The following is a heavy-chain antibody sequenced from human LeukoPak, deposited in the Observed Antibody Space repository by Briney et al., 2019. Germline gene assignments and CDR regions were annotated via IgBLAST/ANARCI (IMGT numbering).Heavy chain of an antibody. J-gene: IGHJ4*02. CDR1: GFSFSNYS. CDR2: ISGSGGNT. D-gene: IGHD6-19*01. Sequence: PGGSLRLTCAVSGFSFSNYSKSWVRQAPGKGLEWVSSISGSGGNTYYTDSVKGRSTISRDNSQNTVFLQMDSLRADDTAVYYCVNDRQWLRAGYLLFWGQGTLVAVSS. V-gene: IGHV3-23*01. CDR3: VNDRQWLRAGYLLF.